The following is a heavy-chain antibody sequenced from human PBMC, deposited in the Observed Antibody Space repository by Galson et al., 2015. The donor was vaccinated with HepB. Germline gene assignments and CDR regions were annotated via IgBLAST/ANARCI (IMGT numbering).Heavy chain of an antibody. V-gene: IGHV5-10-1*01. J-gene: IGHJ3*01. Sequence: SGAEVKKPGESLRISCQGSGYNFTNYWVTWVRQMPGEGLEWMGKIDPVDSYTNYSPSFQGHVTISTDKSISTAYLQWSSLKASDPAMYYCARQAIGYSSRGDGFDLWGQGTLVTLSS. CDR3: ARQAIGYSSRGDGFDL. CDR1: GYNFTNYW. CDR2: IDPVDSYT. D-gene: IGHD6-19*01.